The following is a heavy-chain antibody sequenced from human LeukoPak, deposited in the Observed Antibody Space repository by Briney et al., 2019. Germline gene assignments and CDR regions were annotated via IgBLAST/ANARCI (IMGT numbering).Heavy chain of an antibody. CDR3: ARSSASYDSSGYYLPPDY. Sequence: GGSLRLSCAASGFTVSSNYMSWVRQAPGKGLEWVSVIYSGGSTYYADSVKGRFTISRDNSKNTLYLQMNSLRAEDTAEYYCARSSASYDSSGYYLPPDYWGQGTLVTVSS. CDR2: IYSGGST. D-gene: IGHD3-22*01. V-gene: IGHV3-66*01. J-gene: IGHJ4*02. CDR1: GFTVSSNY.